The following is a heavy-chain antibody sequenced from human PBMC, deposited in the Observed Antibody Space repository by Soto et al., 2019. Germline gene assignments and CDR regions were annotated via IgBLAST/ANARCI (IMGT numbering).Heavy chain of an antibody. CDR2: IYWDDDK. V-gene: IGHV2-5*02. J-gene: IGHJ5*02. CDR1: GFSLTTSGVG. CDR3: XXXPWRGXXXWFDP. Sequence: QITLKESGPARVKPTQTLTLTCTFSGFSLTTSGVGVGWIRQPPGKALEWLAVIYWDDDKRYSPSLQTRLTITKDXXXXXXXXXXXXXXXXXXXXXXXXXXPWRGXXXWFDPWGPGTLVTVSS. D-gene: IGHD3-3*01.